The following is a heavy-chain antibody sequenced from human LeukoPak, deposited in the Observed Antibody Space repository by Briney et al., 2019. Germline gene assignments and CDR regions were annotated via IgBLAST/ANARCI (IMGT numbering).Heavy chain of an antibody. D-gene: IGHD3-22*01. J-gene: IGHJ6*02. Sequence: SETLSPTCTVSDGSISSYYWIWIRQPPGKGLEWVGYIYYSGNTNYNPSLKSRVTISVDTSRNQFSLKLSSVTAADTAVYYCARVKELIVVGGEIGMDVWGQGTTVTVSS. CDR1: DGSISSYY. V-gene: IGHV4-59*01. CDR3: ARVKELIVVGGEIGMDV. CDR2: IYYSGNT.